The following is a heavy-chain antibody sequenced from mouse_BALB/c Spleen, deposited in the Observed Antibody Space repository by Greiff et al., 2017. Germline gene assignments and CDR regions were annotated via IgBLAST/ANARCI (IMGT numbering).Heavy chain of an antibody. Sequence: QVQLQQPGAEPVKPGASVKMSCKASGYTFTSYWMHWVKQRPGQGLEWIGEINPSNGRTNYNEKFKSKATLTVDKSSSTAYMQLSSLTSEDSAVYYCARFSVYFDYWGQGTTLTVSS. V-gene: IGHV1S81*02. J-gene: IGHJ2*01. CDR2: INPSNGRT. CDR1: GYTFTSYW. CDR3: ARFSVYFDY. D-gene: IGHD6-1*01.